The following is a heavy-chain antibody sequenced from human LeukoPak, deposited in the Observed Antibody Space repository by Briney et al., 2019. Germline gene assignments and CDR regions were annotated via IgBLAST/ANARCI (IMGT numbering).Heavy chain of an antibody. Sequence: ASVKVSCKVSGYTFTSYGISWVRQAPGQGLEWMGWISAYNGNTNYAQKFQGRVTITADESTSTAYMELSSLRSEDTAVYYCAREEPAAINWFDPWGQGTLVTVSS. V-gene: IGHV1-18*01. CDR3: AREEPAAINWFDP. CDR2: ISAYNGNT. CDR1: GYTFTSYG. J-gene: IGHJ5*02. D-gene: IGHD2-2*02.